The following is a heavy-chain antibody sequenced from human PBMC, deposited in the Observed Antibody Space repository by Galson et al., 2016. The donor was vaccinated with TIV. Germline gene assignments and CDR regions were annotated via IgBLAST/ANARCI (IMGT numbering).Heavy chain of an antibody. CDR3: ARGSSYYSNYLDV. Sequence: SVKVSCKASGGIFRSYAISWVRQAPGQGLEWMGGIIAIFGIPNYAQKFQGRVTSTADESTTTVYMELSSLRSDDTAVYYCARGSSYYSNYLDVWGKGTSVTVSS. D-gene: IGHD3-3*01. CDR2: IIAIFGIP. J-gene: IGHJ6*03. V-gene: IGHV1-69*13. CDR1: GGIFRSYA.